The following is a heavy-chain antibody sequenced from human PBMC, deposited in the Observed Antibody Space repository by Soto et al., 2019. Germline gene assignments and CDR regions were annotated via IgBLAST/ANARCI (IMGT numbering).Heavy chain of an antibody. J-gene: IGHJ5*02. Sequence: QVQLVESGGGVVQPGRSLRLSCAASGFTFSSYAMHWVRQAPGKGLEWVAVISYDGSNKYYADSVKGRFTISRDNSKNTLSLQMNSLRAEDTAVYYCARDSGLWFGEFHWFDPWGQGTLVTVSS. CDR2: ISYDGSNK. D-gene: IGHD3-10*01. CDR3: ARDSGLWFGEFHWFDP. CDR1: GFTFSSYA. V-gene: IGHV3-30-3*01.